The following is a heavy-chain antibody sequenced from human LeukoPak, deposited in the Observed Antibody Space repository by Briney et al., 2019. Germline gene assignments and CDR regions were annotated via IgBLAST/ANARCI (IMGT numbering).Heavy chain of an antibody. CDR1: GGSFSGYY. Sequence: PSETLSLTCAVYGGSFSGYYWSWIRQPPGKGLEWIGEIDHSGRTNSNTSLKSRVTLSVDMSKNQFSLRLSSVTAADTAVYYCARKSIVTAGRKPYDFWDQGTLVTVSP. J-gene: IGHJ4*02. D-gene: IGHD6-13*01. CDR2: IDHSGRT. V-gene: IGHV4-34*01. CDR3: ARKSIVTAGRKPYDF.